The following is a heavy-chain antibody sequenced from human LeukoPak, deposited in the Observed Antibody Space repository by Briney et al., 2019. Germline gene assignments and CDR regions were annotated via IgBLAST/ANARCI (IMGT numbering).Heavy chain of an antibody. V-gene: IGHV4-34*01. Sequence: SETLSLTCAVYGGSFSGYYWSWIRQPPGKGLEWIGEINHSGSTNYNPSLKSRVTISVDTSKNQFSLKLSSVTAADTAVYCCARHSIDYDILTGYENWFDPWGQGTLVTVSS. J-gene: IGHJ5*02. CDR3: ARHSIDYDILTGYENWFDP. CDR1: GGSFSGYY. D-gene: IGHD3-9*01. CDR2: INHSGST.